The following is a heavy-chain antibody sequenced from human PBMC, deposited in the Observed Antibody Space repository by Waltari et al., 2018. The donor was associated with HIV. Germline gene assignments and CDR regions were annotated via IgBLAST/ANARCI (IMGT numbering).Heavy chain of an antibody. CDR3: ARDASDYYDSSGYTFDI. D-gene: IGHD3-22*01. CDR2: IYYSGST. CDR1: GGSISSGDYS. J-gene: IGHJ3*02. V-gene: IGHV4-30-4*08. Sequence: QVQLQESGPGLVKPSQTLSLTCTVYGGSISSGDYSWSWIRQPPGKGLEWIGYIYYSGSTYYNPSLKSRVTISVDRSKNQFSLKLSSVTAADTAVYYCARDASDYYDSSGYTFDIWGQGTMVTVSS.